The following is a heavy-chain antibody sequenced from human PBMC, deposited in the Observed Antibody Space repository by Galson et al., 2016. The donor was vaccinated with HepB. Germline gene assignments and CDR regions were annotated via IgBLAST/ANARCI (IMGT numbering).Heavy chain of an antibody. D-gene: IGHD3-16*02. Sequence: SLRLSCAASGLMFTGHEMNWVRQAPGKGLQWVSTIRASSDDTFYADSVRGRFTISRDNSNNILYLQLNTLRVDDTAEYYCAKAHYRGIDVWGQGSTVIVSS. CDR3: AKAHYRGIDV. CDR2: IRASSDDT. CDR1: GLMFTGHE. J-gene: IGHJ6*02. V-gene: IGHV3-23*01.